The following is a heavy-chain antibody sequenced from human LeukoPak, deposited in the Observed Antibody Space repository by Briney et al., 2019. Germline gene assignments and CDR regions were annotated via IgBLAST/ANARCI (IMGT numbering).Heavy chain of an antibody. CDR1: GFSLCTSGMC. J-gene: IGHJ6*03. CDR3: ARTGGESGSYYYYYMDV. Sequence: GSGPTLVNPTQTLTLTCTFSGFSLCTSGMCVSWIRQPPGKALEWLARIDWDDDKYYSTSLKTRLTISKDTSKNQVVLTMTNMDPVDTATYYCARTGGESGSYYYYYMDVWGKGTTVTVSS. D-gene: IGHD1-26*01. CDR2: IDWDDDK. V-gene: IGHV2-70*11.